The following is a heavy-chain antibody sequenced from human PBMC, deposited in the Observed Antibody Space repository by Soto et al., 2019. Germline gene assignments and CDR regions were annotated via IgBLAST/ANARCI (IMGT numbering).Heavy chain of an antibody. CDR2: INTDGSKT. D-gene: IGHD3-3*01. Sequence: PGGSLRLSXAASGFTFADYWMYWVRQTPGKGLVWVSHINTDGSKTDYTDSVTGRFTISRDNAKNALYLRMSSLRGEDTDVYYCAKLPYFDSGCGYPPQYFDQWGRGILFTVAS. J-gene: IGHJ4*02. CDR1: GFTFADYW. V-gene: IGHV3-74*01. CDR3: AKLPYFDSGCGYPPQYFDQ.